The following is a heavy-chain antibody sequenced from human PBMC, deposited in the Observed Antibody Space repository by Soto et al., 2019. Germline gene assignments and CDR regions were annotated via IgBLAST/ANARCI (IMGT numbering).Heavy chain of an antibody. V-gene: IGHV4-34*01. J-gene: IGHJ4*02. Sequence: TLSLTCAVYGGSFSGYYWTWVRQPPGRGLEWIGQIYPTGRTNYNPSLKSRVTISVDTSKNQFSLKLGSMTAADTAVYFCARGLDTTMATRFDFWGQGNLVTVSS. CDR3: ARGLDTTMATRFDF. D-gene: IGHD5-18*01. CDR2: IYPTGRT. CDR1: GGSFSGYY.